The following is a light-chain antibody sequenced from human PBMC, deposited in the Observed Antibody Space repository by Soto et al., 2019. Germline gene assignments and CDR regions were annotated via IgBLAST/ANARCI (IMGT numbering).Light chain of an antibody. V-gene: IGKV1-39*01. Sequence: DIQMTQSPSSLSTTVGDRVTITCRASQRIATYLNWYQHKPGRAPNLLIYGGSTLQSGVPSRFSGSGSGTDFALTISSLQPEDFATYYCQQSYSIPYTFGQGTKLE. CDR3: QQSYSIPYT. CDR2: GGS. J-gene: IGKJ2*01. CDR1: QRIATY.